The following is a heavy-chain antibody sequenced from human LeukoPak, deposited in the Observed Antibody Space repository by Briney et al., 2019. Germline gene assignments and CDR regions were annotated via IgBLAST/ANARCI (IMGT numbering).Heavy chain of an antibody. Sequence: GGSLRLSCAASGFTFSSYAMSWVRQAPGKGLEWVAVISYDGSNKYYGDSVKGRFIISRDNSKNTLYLQMNSLRAEDTAVYYCAKILYYYDSRGFEDYWGQGTLVTVSS. CDR2: ISYDGSNK. CDR3: AKILYYYDSRGFEDY. D-gene: IGHD3-22*01. V-gene: IGHV3-30*18. J-gene: IGHJ4*02. CDR1: GFTFSSYA.